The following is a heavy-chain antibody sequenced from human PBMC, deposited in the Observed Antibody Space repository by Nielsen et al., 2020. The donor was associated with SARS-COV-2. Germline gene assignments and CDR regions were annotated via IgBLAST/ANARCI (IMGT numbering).Heavy chain of an antibody. D-gene: IGHD6-13*01. CDR3: ASRYSSSWFSFDY. J-gene: IGHJ4*02. CDR2: ISYDGSNK. Sequence: GESLKISCAASGFTFSSYAMHWVRQAPGKGLEWVAVISYDGSNKYYADSVKGRFTISRDNSKNTLYLQMNSLRAEDTAVYYCASRYSSSWFSFDYWGQGTLVTVSS. CDR1: GFTFSSYA. V-gene: IGHV3-30-3*01.